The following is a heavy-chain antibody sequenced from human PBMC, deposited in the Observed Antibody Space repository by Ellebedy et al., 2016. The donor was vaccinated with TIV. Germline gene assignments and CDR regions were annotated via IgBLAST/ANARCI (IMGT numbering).Heavy chain of an antibody. CDR1: DGSFSSSHW. V-gene: IGHV4-4*02. J-gene: IGHJ4*02. CDR2: IHDSGIT. D-gene: IGHD1-1*01. Sequence: MPSETLSLTCTVSDGSFSSSHWWGWVRQPPGKGLEWIGEIHDSGITNYSPSLKSRVTVSLDKSKNQFSLKLTSVTAEDTAVYYCASAGDWKLEYWGQGTLVTVSS. CDR3: ASAGDWKLEY.